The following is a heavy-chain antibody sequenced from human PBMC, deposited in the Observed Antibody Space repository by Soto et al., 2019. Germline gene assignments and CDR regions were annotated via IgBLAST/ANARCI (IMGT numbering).Heavy chain of an antibody. Sequence: QITLKESGPSLVKPTQTLTLTCTFSGFSLSTSGVGVGWIRQPPGKALEWLALIYWDDDKRYSPSLKSRLTITKDTSKNQVVLTMTNMDPVDTATYYGAHSYSSSWYCHFDYWGQGTLVTVSS. V-gene: IGHV2-5*02. CDR3: AHSYSSSWYCHFDY. D-gene: IGHD6-13*01. J-gene: IGHJ4*02. CDR1: GFSLSTSGVG. CDR2: IYWDDDK.